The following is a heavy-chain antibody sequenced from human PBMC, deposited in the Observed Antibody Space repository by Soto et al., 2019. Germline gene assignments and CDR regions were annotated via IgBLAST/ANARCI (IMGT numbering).Heavy chain of an antibody. D-gene: IGHD6-6*01. CDR1: GFTFDDDT. CDR2: ISWDGGST. CDR3: AKGGIEYSSSGGWFDP. V-gene: IGHV3-43*01. J-gene: IGHJ5*02. Sequence: EVQLVESGGVVVQPGGSLRLSCAASGFTFDDDTMHWVRQAPGKGLEWVSLISWDGGSTYYADSVKGRFTISRDNSKNSLYLPMNSLRTEDTALYYCAKGGIEYSSSGGWFDPWGQGTLVNVSS.